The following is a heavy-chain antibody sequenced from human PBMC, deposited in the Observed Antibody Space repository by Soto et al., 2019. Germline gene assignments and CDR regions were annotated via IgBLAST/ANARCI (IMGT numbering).Heavy chain of an antibody. V-gene: IGHV1-69*12. J-gene: IGHJ3*02. CDR1: GGTFSNHA. D-gene: IGHD1-7*01. CDR2: IIPIFSTT. CDR3: AREVASDGTFREDVFDI. Sequence: QVHLVQSGAEVKKPGSSVKVSCKAPGGTFSNHAINWVRQAPGQGLEWMGRIIPIFSTTNYAQKFQGRVTMTADESTITAYLVLSRLKQDDTAVYYCAREVASDGTFREDVFDIWGQGTLVTVSS.